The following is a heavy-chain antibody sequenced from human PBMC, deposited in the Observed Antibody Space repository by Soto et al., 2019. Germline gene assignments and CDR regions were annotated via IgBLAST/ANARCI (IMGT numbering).Heavy chain of an antibody. V-gene: IGHV3-23*01. J-gene: IGHJ4*01. D-gene: IGHD6-19*01. CDR1: EFTFNNFA. CDR2: ISGSGGST. Sequence: GSLRLSCAASEFTFNNFAMSWVRQAPGKGLEWISGISGSGGSTYYLDSVKGRFAISRDNSKNTLYLQMNSLRVEDTALYYCAKLRGFIAVAGAFDYWGLGTLVTVSS. CDR3: AKLRGFIAVAGAFDY.